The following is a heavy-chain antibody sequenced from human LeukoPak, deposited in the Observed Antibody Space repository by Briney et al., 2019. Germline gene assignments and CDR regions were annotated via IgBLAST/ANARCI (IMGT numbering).Heavy chain of an antibody. CDR1: GFTFSSYS. CDR2: IRYSTI. J-gene: IGHJ4*02. CDR3: AGRSYGSGSYYVDY. D-gene: IGHD3-10*01. Sequence: GSLRLSCAASGFTFSSYSMNWVRQAPGKGLEWVSYIRYSTIYYADSVKGRFTISRENPKNSLYLQMNSRGDDRTPVWYCAGRSYGSGSYYVDYWGQGTLVTVSS. V-gene: IGHV3-48*02.